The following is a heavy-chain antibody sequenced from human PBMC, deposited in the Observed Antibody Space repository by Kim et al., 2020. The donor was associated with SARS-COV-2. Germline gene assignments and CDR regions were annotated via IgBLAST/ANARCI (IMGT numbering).Heavy chain of an antibody. Sequence: ASVKVSCKVSGYTLTELSMHWVRQAPGKGLEWMGGFDPEDGETIYAQKFQGRVTMTEDTSTDTAYMELSSLRSEDTAVYYRATGPPFIVGATGDRFFYYGMDVWGQGTTVTVSS. CDR2: FDPEDGET. CDR3: ATGPPFIVGATGDRFFYYGMDV. J-gene: IGHJ6*02. CDR1: GYTLTELS. V-gene: IGHV1-24*01. D-gene: IGHD1-26*01.